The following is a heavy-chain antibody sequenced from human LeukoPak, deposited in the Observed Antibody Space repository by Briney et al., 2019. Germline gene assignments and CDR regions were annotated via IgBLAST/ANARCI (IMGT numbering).Heavy chain of an antibody. V-gene: IGHV5-51*01. D-gene: IGHD2-15*01. CDR1: GYIFTSYW. J-gene: IGHJ4*02. Sequence: GESLKISRKGSGYIFTSYWIGLVRQVPGKGLEWIGIIYSGDSDTRYSPSFQGQVTISADKSISTAYLQWSSLKASDTAMYYCAREHANCSGGSCYSGPFDYWGQGTLVTVSS. CDR2: IYSGDSDT. CDR3: AREHANCSGGSCYSGPFDY.